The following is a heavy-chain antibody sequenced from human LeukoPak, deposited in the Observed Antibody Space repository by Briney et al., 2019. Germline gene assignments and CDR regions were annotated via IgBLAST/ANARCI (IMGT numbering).Heavy chain of an antibody. CDR3: ARGSSKTTQYYYGMDV. D-gene: IGHD1-1*01. Sequence: PAGSLRLSCAASRFTFSSYEMNWVSQAPPQGLERVSNISNSGSAIYYADSVKGRFTISRDNAKTSLSLQMNSLRAEDTGVYYCARGSSKTTQYYYGMDVWGQGTTVTVSS. V-gene: IGHV3-48*03. CDR2: ISNSGSAI. J-gene: IGHJ6*02. CDR1: RFTFSSYE.